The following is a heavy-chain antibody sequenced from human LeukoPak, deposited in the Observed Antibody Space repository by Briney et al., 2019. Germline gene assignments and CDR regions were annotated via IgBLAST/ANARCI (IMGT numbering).Heavy chain of an antibody. CDR1: GFTFSSYA. V-gene: IGHV3-23*01. CDR2: ISGSGGST. CDR3: AKDLRYFDWLLVLSFDY. D-gene: IGHD3-9*01. J-gene: IGHJ4*02. Sequence: GGSLRLSCAASGFTFSSYAMSWVRQAPGKGLEWVSAISGSGGSTYYADSVKGRFTISRDNSKNTLYLQMNSLRAEDTAVYYCAKDLRYFDWLLVLSFDYWGQGTLVTVSS.